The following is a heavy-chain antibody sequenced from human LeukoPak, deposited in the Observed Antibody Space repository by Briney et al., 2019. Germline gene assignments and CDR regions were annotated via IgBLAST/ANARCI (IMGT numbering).Heavy chain of an antibody. Sequence: PGGSLGLSCAASGFTFNSYWMHWVRQAPGRGLVWVSRINSDGTGTTYADSVKGRFTISRDSAKNTLYLQMNSLRAEDTAVYYCARDFSGWYYNWFDPWGQGTLVTVSS. CDR2: INSDGTGT. J-gene: IGHJ5*02. CDR1: GFTFNSYW. D-gene: IGHD6-19*01. V-gene: IGHV3-74*01. CDR3: ARDFSGWYYNWFDP.